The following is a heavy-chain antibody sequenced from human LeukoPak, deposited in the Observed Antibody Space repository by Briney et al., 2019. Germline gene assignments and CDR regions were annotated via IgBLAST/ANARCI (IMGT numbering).Heavy chain of an antibody. V-gene: IGHV4-59*01. CDR3: ARAPYGDYRYGMDV. Sequence: KPSETLSLTCTVSGGSIGTYYWSWTRQPPGKGLEWIGYIYYSGSTNYNPSLKSRVTISVDTSKNQFSLKLSSVTAADTAVYYCARAPYGDYRYGMDVWGQGTTVTVSS. J-gene: IGHJ6*02. CDR2: IYYSGST. CDR1: GGSIGTYY. D-gene: IGHD4-17*01.